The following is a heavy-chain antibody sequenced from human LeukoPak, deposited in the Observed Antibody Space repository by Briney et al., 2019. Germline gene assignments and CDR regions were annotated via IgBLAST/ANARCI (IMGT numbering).Heavy chain of an antibody. V-gene: IGHV3-30-3*01. D-gene: IGHD1-26*01. CDR1: GFTFSSYA. CDR3: ARDQVGRMVGERY. J-gene: IGHJ4*02. CDR2: ISYDGSNK. Sequence: GRSLRLSCAASGFTFSSYAMHWVRQAPGKGLEWVAVISYDGSNKYYADSVKGRFTISRDNSKSTLYLQMNSLRAEDTAVYYCARDQVGRMVGERYWGQGTLVTVSS.